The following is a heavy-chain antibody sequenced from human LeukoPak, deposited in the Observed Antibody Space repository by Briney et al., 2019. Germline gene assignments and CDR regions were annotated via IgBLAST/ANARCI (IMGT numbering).Heavy chain of an antibody. CDR1: GFTFSSYA. V-gene: IGHV3-23*01. CDR3: AKGFYNWNLGY. CDR2: ISDSGGST. D-gene: IGHD1-20*01. J-gene: IGHJ4*02. Sequence: GGSLRLSCAASGFTFSSYAMSWVRQAPGKGLEWVSAISDSGGSTYYADSVKGRFTISRDNSKNTLYLQMNSLGAEDTAVYYCAKGFYNWNLGYWGQGTLVTVSS.